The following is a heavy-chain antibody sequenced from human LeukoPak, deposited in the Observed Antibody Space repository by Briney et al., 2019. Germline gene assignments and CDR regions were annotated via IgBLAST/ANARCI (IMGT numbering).Heavy chain of an antibody. D-gene: IGHD5-24*01. J-gene: IGHJ2*01. CDR2: IYHSGST. V-gene: IGHV4-39*07. Sequence: SETLSLTCTVSGGSISSSSYYWGWIRQPPGKGLEWIGSIYHSGSTYYNPSLKSRVTISVDTSKNQFSLKLSSVTAADTAVYYCARGRRDPLWGRGTLVTVSS. CDR3: ARGRRDPL. CDR1: GGSISSSSYY.